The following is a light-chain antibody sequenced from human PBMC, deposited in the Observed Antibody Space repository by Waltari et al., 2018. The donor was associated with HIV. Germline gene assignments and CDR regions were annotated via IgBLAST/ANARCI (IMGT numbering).Light chain of an antibody. J-gene: IGKJ2*01. CDR2: GAS. V-gene: IGKV3-15*01. CDR1: QSVSSN. CDR3: QQYNDWSWT. Sequence: EIVMTQSPATLSVSPGERATLSCRASQSVSSNLAWYQHKPGQAPRLLIYGASTRATGIPARFSGSGSGTDFTLTISSLQSEDFAVYYCQQYNDWSWTFGQGTKLEIK.